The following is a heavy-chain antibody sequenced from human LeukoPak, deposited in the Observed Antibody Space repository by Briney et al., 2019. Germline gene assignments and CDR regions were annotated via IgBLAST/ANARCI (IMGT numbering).Heavy chain of an antibody. V-gene: IGHV4-38-2*02. Sequence: SETLSLTCTVSGYSISSGYYWGWIRQPPGKGLEWIGSIYHSGSTYYNPSLKSRVTISVDTSKNQFSLKLSSVTAADTAVYYCARAIGELPFDYWGQGTLVTVSS. CDR2: IYHSGST. CDR1: GYSISSGYY. CDR3: ARAIGELPFDY. J-gene: IGHJ4*02. D-gene: IGHD3-10*01.